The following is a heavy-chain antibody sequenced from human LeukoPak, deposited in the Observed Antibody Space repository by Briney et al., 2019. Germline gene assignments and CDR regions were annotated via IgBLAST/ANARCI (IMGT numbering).Heavy chain of an antibody. CDR2: IRYDGSNK. Sequence: GGSLRLSCAASGFTFSSYGMHWVRQAPGKGLEWVAFIRYDGSNKYYADSVKGRFTISRDNSKNTLYLQMNSLRAEDTAVYYCAKDPPISYDSSGYPYSDYWGQGTLVTVSS. CDR1: GFTFSSYG. J-gene: IGHJ4*02. D-gene: IGHD3-22*01. V-gene: IGHV3-30*02. CDR3: AKDPPISYDSSGYPYSDY.